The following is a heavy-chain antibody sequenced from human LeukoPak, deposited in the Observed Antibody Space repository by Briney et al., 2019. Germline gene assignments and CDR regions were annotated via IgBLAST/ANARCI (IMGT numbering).Heavy chain of an antibody. CDR2: INYGGTT. D-gene: IGHD3-10*01. V-gene: IGHV4-39*01. J-gene: IGHJ4*02. CDR1: GGSISSNNYY. CDR3: ARYVVSGAGTYYFDY. Sequence: SETLSLTCTVSGGSISSNNYYWSWIRLPPGREMEWIASINYGGTTYYNPSLKSRVAISVDTSKNQFSLRLSSVTAADTAVYLCARYVVSGAGTYYFDYWGQGSLVTVSS.